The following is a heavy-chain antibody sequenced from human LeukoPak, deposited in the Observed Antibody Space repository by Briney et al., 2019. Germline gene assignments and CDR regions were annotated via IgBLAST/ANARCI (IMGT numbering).Heavy chain of an antibody. CDR3: ATRRDSSSWYGVWYFQH. Sequence: SVKVSCKASGGTFSSYAISWVRQAPGQGLEWMGGIIPIFGTANYAQKFQGGVTITADESTSTAYMELSSLRSEDTAVYYCATRRDSSSWYGVWYFQHWGQGTLVTVSS. D-gene: IGHD6-13*01. CDR1: GGTFSSYA. CDR2: IIPIFGTA. V-gene: IGHV1-69*13. J-gene: IGHJ1*01.